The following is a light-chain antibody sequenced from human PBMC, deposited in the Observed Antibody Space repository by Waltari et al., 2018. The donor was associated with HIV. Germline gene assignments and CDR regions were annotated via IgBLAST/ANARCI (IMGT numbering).Light chain of an antibody. V-gene: IGKV4-1*01. Sequence: DIVMTQSPDSLAVSLGERATINCKSSQSVLYSSNNKNYLAWYQQKPGQPPKLLIYRASTRESGVPDRFSGSGSGTDFTLTISSLQAEDVAVYYCQQYYSTPPTFGPGTKVDIK. CDR2: RAS. CDR1: QSVLYSSNNKNY. J-gene: IGKJ3*01. CDR3: QQYYSTPPT.